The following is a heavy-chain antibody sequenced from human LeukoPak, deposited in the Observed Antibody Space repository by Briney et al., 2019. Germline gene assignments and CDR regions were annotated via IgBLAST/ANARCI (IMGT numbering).Heavy chain of an antibody. D-gene: IGHD3-22*01. J-gene: IGHJ4*02. CDR3: ARGGPTTTYYYDSSGYYYDY. Sequence: SETLSLTCAVYGGSFSGYYWGWIRQPPGKGLEWIGEINHSGSTNYNPSLKSRVTISVDTSKNQFSLKLSSVTAADTAVYYCARGGPTTTYYYDSSGYYYDYWGQGTLVTVSS. V-gene: IGHV4-34*01. CDR2: INHSGST. CDR1: GGSFSGYY.